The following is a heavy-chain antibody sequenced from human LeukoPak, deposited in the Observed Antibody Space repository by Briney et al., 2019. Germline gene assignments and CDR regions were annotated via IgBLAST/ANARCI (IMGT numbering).Heavy chain of an antibody. CDR2: IMPLFGTS. V-gene: IGHV1-69*05. J-gene: IGHJ5*02. Sequence: ASVKVSCKTSGGTFNNSAISWVRQAPGQGLEWLGGIMPLFGTSGYAQKFQGRVTITKDESTRTVYLELTSLTSDDTAVYYCARDVHGDYGSGWFDPWGQGTLVSVSS. CDR3: ARDVHGDYGSGWFDP. D-gene: IGHD4-17*01. CDR1: GGTFNNSA.